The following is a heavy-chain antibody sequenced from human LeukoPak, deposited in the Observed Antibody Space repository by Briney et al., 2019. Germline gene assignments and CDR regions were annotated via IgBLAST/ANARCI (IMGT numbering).Heavy chain of an antibody. CDR1: GFTFSSYA. CDR3: ARDTHYYYDSSGYLLL. D-gene: IGHD3-22*01. J-gene: IGHJ4*02. Sequence: GGSLRLSCATSGFTFSSYAMHWVRQAPGKGLEWVAVISYDGSNKYYADSVKGRFTISRDNSKNTLYLQMNSLRAEDTAVYYCARDTHYYYDSSGYLLLWGQGTLVTVSS. V-gene: IGHV3-30*04. CDR2: ISYDGSNK.